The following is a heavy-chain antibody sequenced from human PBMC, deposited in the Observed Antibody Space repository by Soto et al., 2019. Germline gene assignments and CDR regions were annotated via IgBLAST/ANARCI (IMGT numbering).Heavy chain of an antibody. J-gene: IGHJ6*02. Sequence: ASVKVSCKASGGTFSSYAISWVRQAPGQGLEWMGGIIPIFGTANCAQKFQGRVTITADESTSTAYMELSSLRSEDTAVYYCARDRKRLFCSGGSCYSPSWQHLDYYYYYGMDVWGQGTTVTVSS. V-gene: IGHV1-69*13. CDR3: ARDRKRLFCSGGSCYSPSWQHLDYYYYYGMDV. CDR1: GGTFSSYA. D-gene: IGHD2-15*01. CDR2: IIPIFGTA.